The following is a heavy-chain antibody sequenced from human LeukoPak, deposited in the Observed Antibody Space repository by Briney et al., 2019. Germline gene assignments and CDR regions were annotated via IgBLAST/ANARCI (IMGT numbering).Heavy chain of an antibody. D-gene: IGHD6-13*01. CDR1: GDSLSSNSAA. CDR2: TYYRAKLYK. CDR3: ARDGSWSYFDY. J-gene: IGHJ4*02. Sequence: SQTLSLTCALSGDSLSSNSAAWDWVRQSPWRGRGWLGRTYYRAKLYKDSAVSGKRLITINPDRTKNHISLQLNSVTPDDTAVYYCARDGSWSYFDYWGQGTLVTVSS. V-gene: IGHV6-1*01.